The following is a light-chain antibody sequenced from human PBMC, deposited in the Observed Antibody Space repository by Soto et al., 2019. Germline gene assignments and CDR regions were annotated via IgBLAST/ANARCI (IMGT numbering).Light chain of an antibody. Sequence: EIVMTQSPATLSVSPGERATLSCRASQSVSSNLAWYQQKPGQAPRLLIYGASTRATGIPARFSGSGSGTEFTLTISSLQSEDFAVYYCHLYNNWPPITFGPGTKVDIK. CDR3: HLYNNWPPIT. CDR2: GAS. V-gene: IGKV3-15*01. CDR1: QSVSSN. J-gene: IGKJ3*01.